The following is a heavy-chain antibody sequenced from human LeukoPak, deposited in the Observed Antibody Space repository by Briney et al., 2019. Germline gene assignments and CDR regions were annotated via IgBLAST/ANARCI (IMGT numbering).Heavy chain of an antibody. D-gene: IGHD3-10*01. CDR1: GYTFNTYG. Sequence: ASVKVSCKASGYTFNTYGISWVRQAPGQGLEWMGWISAHNGNTDFAQKFQGRVTMTTDTSTSTAYMELRSLRSDDTAVYYCARVGRFGELVIDYWGQGTLVTVSS. J-gene: IGHJ4*02. CDR2: ISAHNGNT. V-gene: IGHV1-18*01. CDR3: ARVGRFGELVIDY.